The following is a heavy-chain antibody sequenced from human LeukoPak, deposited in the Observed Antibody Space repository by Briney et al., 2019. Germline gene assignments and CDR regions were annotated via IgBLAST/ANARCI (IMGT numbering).Heavy chain of an antibody. J-gene: IGHJ4*02. V-gene: IGHV4-39*07. CDR3: ARDRRTSSRYSSSWYYFDY. Sequence: PSETLSLTCTVSGGSINTPNYYWGWIRQPPGKGLEWIGSIYYSGSTYYNPSLKSRVTISVDTSKNQFSLKLSSVTAADTAVYYCARDRRTSSRYSSSWYYFDYWGQGTLVTVSS. CDR1: GGSINTPNYY. CDR2: IYYSGST. D-gene: IGHD6-13*01.